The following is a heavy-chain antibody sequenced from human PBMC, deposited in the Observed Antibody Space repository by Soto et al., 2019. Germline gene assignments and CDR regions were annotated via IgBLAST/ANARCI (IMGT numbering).Heavy chain of an antibody. CDR1: GFPFSSYA. CDR2: ISGSGGNT. V-gene: IGHV3-23*01. J-gene: IGHJ4*02. Sequence: GGSLRLSCAASGFPFSSYAMSWVRQAPGKGLEWVSAISGSGGNTYYADSVKGRFTISRDNSKNTLYLQMNSLRAEDTAVYYCARDLQDFWSGYPDYWGQGTLVTVSS. D-gene: IGHD3-3*01. CDR3: ARDLQDFWSGYPDY.